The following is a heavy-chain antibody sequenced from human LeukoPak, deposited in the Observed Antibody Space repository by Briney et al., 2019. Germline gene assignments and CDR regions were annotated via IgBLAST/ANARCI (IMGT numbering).Heavy chain of an antibody. Sequence: GASVKVSCKASGYTFTSYAMHWVRQAPGQRLEWMGWINAGNGNTKYSQKFQGRVTITRDTSASTAYMELSSLRSEDTAVYYCLLGELSLRNDYFDYWGQGTLVTVSS. V-gene: IGHV1-3*01. CDR2: INAGNGNT. D-gene: IGHD3-16*02. CDR3: LLGELSLRNDYFDY. CDR1: GYTFTSYA. J-gene: IGHJ4*02.